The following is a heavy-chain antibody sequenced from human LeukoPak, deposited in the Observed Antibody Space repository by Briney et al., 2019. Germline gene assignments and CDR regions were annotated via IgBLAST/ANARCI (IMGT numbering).Heavy chain of an antibody. CDR3: ARDVRLATSYYGMDV. V-gene: IGHV3-11*04. J-gene: IGHJ6*02. CDR1: GFTFSDYY. CDR2: ISSSGSTI. D-gene: IGHD5-12*01. Sequence: GGSLRLSCAASGFTFSDYYMSWIRQAPGKGLEWVSYISSSGSTIYYADSVKGRFTISRDNAKNSLYLQMNSLRAEDTAVYYCARDVRLATSYYGMDVWGQGTTVTVSS.